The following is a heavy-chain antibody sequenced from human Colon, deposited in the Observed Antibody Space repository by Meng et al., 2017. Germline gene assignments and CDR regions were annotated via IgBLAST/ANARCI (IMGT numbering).Heavy chain of an antibody. CDR2: VDYSGST. Sequence: QAQPRESGPGLLSASETLPLTCTVSGASVRSGNHYWSWIRQPPGKGLEYIAYVDYSGSTHYNPSLKSRVTMSVDTSKKQLSLRLSSVTAADTAVYYCAGGPWEFDYWGQGTLVTVSS. D-gene: IGHD1-26*01. J-gene: IGHJ4*02. V-gene: IGHV4-61*01. CDR3: AGGPWEFDY. CDR1: GASVRSGNHY.